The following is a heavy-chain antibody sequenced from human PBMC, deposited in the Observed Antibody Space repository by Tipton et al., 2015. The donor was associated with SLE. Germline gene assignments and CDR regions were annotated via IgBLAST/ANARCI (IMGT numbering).Heavy chain of an antibody. Sequence: LRLSCTVSGGSISSGDYYWSWIRQPPGKGLEWIGEINHSGSTNYNPSLKSRVTISVDTSKNQFYLKLSSVTAADTAVYYCARDPYDSSGPFDYWGQGTLVTVSS. CDR1: GGSISSGDYY. J-gene: IGHJ4*02. D-gene: IGHD3-22*01. V-gene: IGHV4-30-4*01. CDR2: INHSGST. CDR3: ARDPYDSSGPFDY.